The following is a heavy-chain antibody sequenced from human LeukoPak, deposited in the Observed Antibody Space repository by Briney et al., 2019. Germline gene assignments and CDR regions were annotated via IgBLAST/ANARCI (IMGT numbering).Heavy chain of an antibody. CDR2: IIAYNGNT. Sequence: ASVKLSCKASVYTFTSYGISCVRQAPGQRLEWMVWIIAYNGNTNYAQKLQGRVTMTTDTSTSKAYMELRSLRSDDTAVYYCARVKGTSDIVATITGYDYYYYYGMDVWGQGTTVTVSS. J-gene: IGHJ6*02. CDR1: VYTFTSYG. V-gene: IGHV1-18*01. D-gene: IGHD5-12*01. CDR3: ARVKGTSDIVATITGYDYYYYYGMDV.